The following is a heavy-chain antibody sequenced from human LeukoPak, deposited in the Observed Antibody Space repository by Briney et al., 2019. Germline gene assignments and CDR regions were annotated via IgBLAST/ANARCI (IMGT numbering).Heavy chain of an antibody. CDR2: INSDGSNK. V-gene: IGHV3-74*01. CDR1: GFTFSNYW. Sequence: GGSLRLSCAASGFTFSNYWMHWVRQAPGKGLVWVSRINSDGSNKIYADSVKGRFTISRDNAKNTVYLQMNSLRAEDTAVYYCARDLGYCSSTSCYLYRMDVWGQGTTVTVSS. D-gene: IGHD2-2*01. CDR3: ARDLGYCSSTSCYLYRMDV. J-gene: IGHJ6*02.